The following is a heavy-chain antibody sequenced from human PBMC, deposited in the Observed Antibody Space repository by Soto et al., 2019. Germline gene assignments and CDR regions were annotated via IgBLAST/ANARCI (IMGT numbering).Heavy chain of an antibody. J-gene: IGHJ6*02. Sequence: SETLSRTCTVSGGSISSDSFYWAWIRQPPGKGLEWIGIIYYSGDTYYNPSLAGRLTMSVDTSNQFSLTLRSVTAADTALYYCARNQPQRYCSGGTCRPAYGMDVWGQGTTVTVSS. D-gene: IGHD2-15*01. CDR3: ARNQPQRYCSGGTCRPAYGMDV. CDR1: GGSISSDSFY. CDR2: IYYSGDT. V-gene: IGHV4-39*01.